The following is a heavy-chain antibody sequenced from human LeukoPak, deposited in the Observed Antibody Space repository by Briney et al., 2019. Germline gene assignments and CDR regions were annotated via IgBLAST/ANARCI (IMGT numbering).Heavy chain of an antibody. V-gene: IGHV3-66*01. Sequence: PGGSLRLSCAASGFTVSSNYMSWVRQVPGKGLEWVSVIYSGGSTYYADSVKGRFTISRDNSKNTLYLQLNSLRAEDTAVYYCARDMTVVTTGDYWGQGTLVTVSS. CDR3: ARDMTVVTTGDY. CDR1: GFTVSSNY. D-gene: IGHD4-17*01. J-gene: IGHJ4*02. CDR2: IYSGGST.